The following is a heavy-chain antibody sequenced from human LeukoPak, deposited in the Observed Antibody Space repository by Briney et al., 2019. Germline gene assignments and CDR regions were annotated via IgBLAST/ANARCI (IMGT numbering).Heavy chain of an antibody. CDR1: GFTFGNYG. D-gene: IGHD3-22*01. V-gene: IGHV3-23*01. CDR2: ISGSGGST. J-gene: IGHJ4*02. CDR3: ARLHYYDSRGYFNDDY. Sequence: GGSLRLSCAASGFTFGNYGMNWVRQAPGKGLEWVSGISGSGGSTYYADSVKGRFTISRDNSRNTLYLQMNSLRAEDTAVYYCARLHYYDSRGYFNDDYWGQGTLVTVSS.